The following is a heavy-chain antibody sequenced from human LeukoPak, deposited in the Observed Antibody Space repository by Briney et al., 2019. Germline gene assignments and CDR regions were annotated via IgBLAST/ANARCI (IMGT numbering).Heavy chain of an antibody. CDR2: IYSTGRV. CDR3: ARHPSGRMWLQQGGWFDP. CDR1: GVSITSGTYY. D-gene: IGHD5-24*01. V-gene: IGHV4-61*02. Sequence: SETLSLTCTVSGVSITSGTYYWTWIRQPAGKGLEWIGRIYSTGRVNYNPSLKSRVTISVDTSKNQFSLKLTSVTAADTAVYYCARHPSGRMWLQQGGWFDPWGQGTLVTVSS. J-gene: IGHJ5*02.